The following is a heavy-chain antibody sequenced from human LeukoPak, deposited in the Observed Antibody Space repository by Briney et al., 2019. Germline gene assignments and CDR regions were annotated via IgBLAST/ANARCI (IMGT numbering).Heavy chain of an antibody. CDR3: ARIRPNIAVAGSDI. D-gene: IGHD6-19*01. CDR1: GFTFSSYW. CDR2: IKQDGSEK. J-gene: IGHJ3*02. Sequence: GGSLRLSCAASGFTFSSYWMSWVRQAPGKGLEWVVNIKQDGSEKYYVDSVKGRFTISRDNAKNSLYLQMNSLRAEDTAVYYCARIRPNIAVAGSDIWGQGTMVTVSS. V-gene: IGHV3-7*01.